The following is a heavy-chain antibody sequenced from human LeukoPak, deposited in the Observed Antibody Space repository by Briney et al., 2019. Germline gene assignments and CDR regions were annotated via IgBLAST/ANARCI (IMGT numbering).Heavy chain of an antibody. J-gene: IGHJ6*02. CDR2: IHYSGST. CDR1: GASISPDY. CDR3: ARDHGYYGMDV. V-gene: IGHV4-59*01. Sequence: SETLSLTCTVSGASISPDYWGWIRQPPGKGLEFIGYIHYSGSTNYNPSLKSRVAISVDTSKNEFSLKLRSVTAADTAVYYCARDHGYYGMDVWGQGTTVTVSS.